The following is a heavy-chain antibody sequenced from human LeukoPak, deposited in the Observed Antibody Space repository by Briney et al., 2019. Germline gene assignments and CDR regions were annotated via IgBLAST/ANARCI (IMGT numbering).Heavy chain of an antibody. CDR1: GGSISSYY. D-gene: IGHD5-18*01. J-gene: IGHJ4*02. V-gene: IGHV4-59*01. CDR3: ARNGGIQLWWAFDY. Sequence: SETLSLTCTVSGGSISSYYWSWIRQPPGKGLEWIGYIYYSGSTNYNPSLKSRVTISVDTSKNQFSLKLSSVTAADTAVYYCARNGGIQLWWAFDYWGQGTLVTVSS. CDR2: IYYSGST.